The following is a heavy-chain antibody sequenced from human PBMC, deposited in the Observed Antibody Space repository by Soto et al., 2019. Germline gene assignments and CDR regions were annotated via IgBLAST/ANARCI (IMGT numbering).Heavy chain of an antibody. CDR1: GYTFTSYG. CDR2: ISAYNGNT. V-gene: IGHV1-18*01. Sequence: GASVKVSCKASGYTFTSYGISWVRQAPGQGLEWMGWISAYNGNTNYAQKLQGRVTMTTDTSTSTAYMELRSLRSDDTAVYYCARDRIEYVHYLPTVDWFDPWCQGILVTVS. J-gene: IGHJ5*02. CDR3: ARDRIEYVHYLPTVDWFDP. D-gene: IGHD3-10*02.